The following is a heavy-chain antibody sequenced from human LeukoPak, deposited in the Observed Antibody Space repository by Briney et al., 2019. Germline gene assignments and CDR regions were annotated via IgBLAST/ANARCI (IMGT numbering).Heavy chain of an antibody. Sequence: SETLSLTCTVSGASFNSDDQYWNWIRHSPGKGLEWIGSIHPSGMLYNNPYLESRVTMSRDTSKNQFSLNLNSVTAADTAVYFCSRGLDSRKLGYWGQGSLVTVSS. V-gene: IGHV4-31*03. J-gene: IGHJ4*02. CDR1: GASFNSDDQY. CDR3: SRGLDSRKLGY. CDR2: IHPSGML. D-gene: IGHD3-22*01.